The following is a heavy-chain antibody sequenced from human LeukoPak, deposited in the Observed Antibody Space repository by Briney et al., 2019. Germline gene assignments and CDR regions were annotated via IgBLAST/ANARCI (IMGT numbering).Heavy chain of an antibody. CDR1: GGSFSGYY. D-gene: IGHD2-15*01. Sequence: KTSETLSLTCAVYGGSFSGYYWSWIRQPPGKGLEWIGEINHSGSTNYNPSLKSRVTISVDTSKNQFSLKLSSVTAADTAVYYCARRGRYCSGGSCYLLKVYYFDYWGQGTLVTVSS. V-gene: IGHV4-34*01. J-gene: IGHJ4*02. CDR3: ARRGRYCSGGSCYLLKVYYFDY. CDR2: INHSGST.